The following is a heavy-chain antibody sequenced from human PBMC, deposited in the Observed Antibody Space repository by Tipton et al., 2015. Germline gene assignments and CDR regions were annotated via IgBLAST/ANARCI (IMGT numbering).Heavy chain of an antibody. Sequence: PGLVKPSETMSLTCDVSGYSINNDYYWGWIRQAPGKGLEWIGFVYPGGGTYYNPSLKSRFTILVDTTQNQVSLRLTSVTAADTAVYYCASGCINFSCYYWFDPWGPGTLVTVSS. J-gene: IGHJ5*02. V-gene: IGHV4-38-2*01. CDR2: VYPGGGT. CDR3: ASGCINFSCYYWFDP. D-gene: IGHD2-21*01. CDR1: GYSINNDYY.